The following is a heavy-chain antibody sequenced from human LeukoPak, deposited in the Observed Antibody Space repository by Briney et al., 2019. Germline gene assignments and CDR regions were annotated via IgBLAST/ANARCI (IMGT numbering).Heavy chain of an antibody. CDR3: ARDGSNINYFDY. CDR2: ISGSGGTT. J-gene: IGHJ4*02. V-gene: IGHV3-23*01. Sequence: GGSLRLSCAASGFTFSSYGMSWVRQAPGKGLEWVSAISGSGGTTYYADSVKGRFTISRDNSKNTLYLQMNSLRAEDTAVYYCARDGSNINYFDYWGQGTLVTVSS. D-gene: IGHD5-24*01. CDR1: GFTFSSYG.